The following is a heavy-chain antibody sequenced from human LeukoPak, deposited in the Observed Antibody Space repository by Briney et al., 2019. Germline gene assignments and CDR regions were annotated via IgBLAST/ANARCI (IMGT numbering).Heavy chain of an antibody. CDR3: AKRSHCSGGSCYEPYWFDP. CDR2: INTNTGNP. CDR1: GYTFTSYA. V-gene: IGHV7-4-1*02. J-gene: IGHJ5*02. D-gene: IGHD2-15*01. Sequence: ASVKVSCKASGYTFTSYAMNWVRQAPGQGLEWMGWINTNTGNPTYAQGFTGRFVFSLDTSVSTAYLQISSLKAEDTAVYYYAKRSHCSGGSCYEPYWFDPWGQGTLVTVSS.